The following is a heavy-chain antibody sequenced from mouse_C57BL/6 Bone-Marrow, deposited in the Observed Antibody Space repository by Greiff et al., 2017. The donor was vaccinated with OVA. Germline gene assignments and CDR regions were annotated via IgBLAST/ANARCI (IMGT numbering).Heavy chain of an antibody. J-gene: IGHJ4*01. CDR1: GYTFTSYT. V-gene: IGHV1-4*01. CDR2: INPSSGYT. CDR3: AGNYYAMDY. Sequence: VKVVESGAELARPGASVKMSCKASGYTFTSYTMHWVKQRPGQGLEWIGYINPSSGYTKYNQKFKDKATLTADKSSSTAYMQLSSLTSEDSAVYYCAGNYYAMDYWGQGTSVTVSS. D-gene: IGHD2-1*01.